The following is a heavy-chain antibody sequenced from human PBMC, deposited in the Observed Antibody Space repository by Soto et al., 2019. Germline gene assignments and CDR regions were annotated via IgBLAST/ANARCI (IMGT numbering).Heavy chain of an antibody. D-gene: IGHD5-18*01. V-gene: IGHV3-33*01. CDR3: AGGYSYGYGSLDY. CDR1: GFTFSSYG. J-gene: IGHJ4*02. CDR2: IWYDGSNK. Sequence: GGSLRLSCAASGFTFSSYGMHWVRQAPGKGLEWVAVIWYDGSNKYYADSVKGRFTIPRDNSKNTLYLQMNSLRAEDTAVYYCAGGYSYGYGSLDYWGQGTLVTVSS.